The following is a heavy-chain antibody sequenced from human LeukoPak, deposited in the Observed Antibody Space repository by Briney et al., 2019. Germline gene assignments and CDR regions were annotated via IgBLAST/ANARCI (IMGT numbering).Heavy chain of an antibody. V-gene: IGHV4-31*03. D-gene: IGHD2-15*01. CDR2: IYYSGST. Sequence: SETLSLTCTVSGGSISSGGYYWSWIRQHPGKGLEWIGYIYYSGSTYYNPSLKSRVTISVDTSKNQFSLKLSSVTAADTAVYYCARLPPSDYYYYGMDVWGQGTTVTVSS. CDR3: ARLPPSDYYYYGMDV. CDR1: GGSISSGGYY. J-gene: IGHJ6*02.